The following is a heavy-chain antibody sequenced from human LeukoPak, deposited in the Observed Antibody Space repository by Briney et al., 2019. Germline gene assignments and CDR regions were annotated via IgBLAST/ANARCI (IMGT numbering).Heavy chain of an antibody. CDR1: GFTFSSYW. CDR2: ISGSGGSP. D-gene: IGHD3-22*01. CDR3: AKDGDRWLSNFDY. Sequence: PGRSLRLSCAASGFTFSSYWMSWVRQPPGKGLEWVSAISGSGGSPYYADSEKGRFTISRDNSKNTLYLQMNSLRAEDTAVYYCAKDGDRWLSNFDYWGQGTLVTVSS. J-gene: IGHJ4*02. V-gene: IGHV3-23*01.